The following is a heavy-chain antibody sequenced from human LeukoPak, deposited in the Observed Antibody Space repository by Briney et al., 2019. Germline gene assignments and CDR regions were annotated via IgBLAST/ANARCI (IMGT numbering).Heavy chain of an antibody. CDR1: GYSISSGYY. CDR3: ARAKGRYYYYMDV. Sequence: ASETLSLTCAVSGYSISSGYYWGWIRQPPGKGLEWIGSVYHSGSNYYNPSLKSRVTMSVDTSKNQFSLKLSSVTAADTAVYYCARAKGRYYYYMDVWGKGTTVTISS. V-gene: IGHV4-38-2*01. J-gene: IGHJ6*03. CDR2: VYHSGSN.